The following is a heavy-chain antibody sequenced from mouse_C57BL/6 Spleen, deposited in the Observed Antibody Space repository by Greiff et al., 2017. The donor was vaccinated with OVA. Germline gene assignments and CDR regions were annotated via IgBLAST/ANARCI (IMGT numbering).Heavy chain of an antibody. CDR2: IYPGDGDT. Sequence: LQESGAELVKPGASVKISCKASGYAFSSFWKNWVKQRPGKGLEWIGQIYPGDGDTNYNGKFKGKATLTADKSSSTAYMQLSSRTSEDSAVYFCAREKYFDVWGTGTTVTVSS. CDR3: AREKYFDV. J-gene: IGHJ1*03. CDR1: GYAFSSFW. V-gene: IGHV1-80*01.